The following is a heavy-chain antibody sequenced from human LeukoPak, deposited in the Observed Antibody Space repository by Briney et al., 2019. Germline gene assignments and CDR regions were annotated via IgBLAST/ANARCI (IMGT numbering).Heavy chain of an antibody. CDR3: ARAGHCSSTSCYHFDY. V-gene: IGHV1-69*13. CDR1: GGTFSSYA. CDR2: IIPIFGTA. D-gene: IGHD2-2*01. Sequence: ASVKVSCKASGGTFSSYAISWVRQAPGQGLEWMGGIIPIFGTANYAQKFQGRVTITADESTSTAYMELSSLRSEDTAVYYCARAGHCSSTSCYHFDYWGQGTLVTVSS. J-gene: IGHJ4*02.